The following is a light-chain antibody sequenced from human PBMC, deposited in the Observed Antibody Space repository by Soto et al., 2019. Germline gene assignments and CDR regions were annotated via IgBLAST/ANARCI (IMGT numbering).Light chain of an antibody. CDR2: AAS. J-gene: IGKJ1*01. Sequence: DIQLTQSPSTLSSSVGDRFTITCRASQSLNNRLAWYQQKPGKAPKLLIYAASSLQSGVPSRFSGSGSGTDFTLTISCLQSEDFATYYCQQYYSYPRTFGQGTKVDIK. V-gene: IGKV1-5*01. CDR3: QQYYSYPRT. CDR1: QSLNNR.